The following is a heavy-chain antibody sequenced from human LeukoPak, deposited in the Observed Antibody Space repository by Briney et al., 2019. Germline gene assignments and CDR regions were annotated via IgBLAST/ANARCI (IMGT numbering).Heavy chain of an antibody. J-gene: IGHJ4*02. CDR1: GGSISSGGYS. Sequence: SQTLSLTCAVSGGSISSGGYSWSWIRQPPGKGLEWIEYIYHSGSTYYNPSLKSRVTISVDRSKNQFSLKLSSVTAADTAVYYCARAEAVAASALSGFDYWGQGTLVTVSS. CDR3: ARAEAVAASALSGFDY. CDR2: IYHSGST. V-gene: IGHV4-30-2*01. D-gene: IGHD6-19*01.